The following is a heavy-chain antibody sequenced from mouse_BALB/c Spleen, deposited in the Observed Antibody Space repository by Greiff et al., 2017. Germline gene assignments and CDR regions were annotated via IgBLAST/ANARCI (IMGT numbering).Heavy chain of an antibody. J-gene: IGHJ2*01. V-gene: IGHV2-6-7*01. CDR1: GFSLTGYG. Sequence: QVQLKESGPGLVAPSQSLSITCTVSGFSLTGYGVTWVRQPPGKGLEWLGMIWGDGSTDYNSALKSRLSISKDNSKSHVFLKMNSLQTDDTARYYCVRAPYGNYFDYGGEGTTLTVSS. CDR3: VRAPYGNYFDY. D-gene: IGHD2-1*01. CDR2: IWGDGST.